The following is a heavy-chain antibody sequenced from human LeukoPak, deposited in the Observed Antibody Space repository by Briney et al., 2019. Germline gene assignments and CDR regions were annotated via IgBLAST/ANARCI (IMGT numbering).Heavy chain of an antibody. Sequence: PGGSLRLSCAASGFTFSSYSMNWVRQAPGKGLEWVSSISSSSSYIYYADSVKGRFTISRDNAKNSLYLQMNSLRAEDTAVYYCARDPSAVAGDDYWGQGTLVTVSS. V-gene: IGHV3-21*01. CDR3: ARDPSAVAGDDY. D-gene: IGHD6-19*01. CDR1: GFTFSSYS. CDR2: ISSSSSYI. J-gene: IGHJ4*02.